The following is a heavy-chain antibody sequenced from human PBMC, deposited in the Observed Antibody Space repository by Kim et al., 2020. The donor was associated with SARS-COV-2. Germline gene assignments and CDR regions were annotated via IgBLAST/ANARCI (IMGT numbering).Heavy chain of an antibody. CDR3: ARPPGYSSSRGAFDI. D-gene: IGHD6-13*01. J-gene: IGHJ3*02. V-gene: IGHV4-39*01. Sequence: PSLKSRTPMYVDTSKNQFSLKLSSVTAADTAVYYCARPPGYSSSRGAFDIWGQGTMVTVSS.